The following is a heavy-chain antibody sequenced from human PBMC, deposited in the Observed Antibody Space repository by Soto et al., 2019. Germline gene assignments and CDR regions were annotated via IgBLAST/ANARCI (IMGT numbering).Heavy chain of an antibody. V-gene: IGHV3-33*01. CDR2: IWYDGSNK. D-gene: IGHD6-6*01. CDR3: ARVSPIAARPYYYGMDV. CDR1: GFTFSSYG. J-gene: IGHJ6*02. Sequence: QVQLVESGGGVVQPGRSLRLSCAASGFTFSSYGMHWVRQAPGKGLEWVAVIWYDGSNKHYADSVKGRFTISRDNSKNTLYLQMNSLRAEDTAVYYCARVSPIAARPYYYGMDVWGQGTTVTVSS.